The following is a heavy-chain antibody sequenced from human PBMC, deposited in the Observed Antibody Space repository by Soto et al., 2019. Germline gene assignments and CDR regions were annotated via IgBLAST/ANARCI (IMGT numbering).Heavy chain of an antibody. D-gene: IGHD2-21*02. J-gene: IGHJ6*02. Sequence: QVQLVQSGAEVKKPGSSVKVSCKASGGTFSSYAISWVRQAPGQGLEWMGGIIPIFGTANYAQKFQGRVTSTADESTSTAYMGLSSVRSEDTAVYYCARAEGVAYCGGDCYSGAVWGQGTTVTVS. V-gene: IGHV1-69*12. CDR2: IIPIFGTA. CDR3: ARAEGVAYCGGDCYSGAV. CDR1: GGTFSSYA.